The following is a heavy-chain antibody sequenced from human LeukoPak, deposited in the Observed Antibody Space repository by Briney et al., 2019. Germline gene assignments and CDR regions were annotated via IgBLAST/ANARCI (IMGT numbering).Heavy chain of an antibody. CDR1: GGSISSSSYY. Sequence: SETLSLTCTVSGGSISSSSYYWGWIRQPPGKGLEWIGSIYYSGSTYYNPSLKSRVTISVDTSKNQFSLRLSSVTAADKAVYYCASLYGSGSYYPSDYWGQGTLVTVSS. CDR3: ASLYGSGSYYPSDY. CDR2: IYYSGST. V-gene: IGHV4-39*07. J-gene: IGHJ4*02. D-gene: IGHD3-10*01.